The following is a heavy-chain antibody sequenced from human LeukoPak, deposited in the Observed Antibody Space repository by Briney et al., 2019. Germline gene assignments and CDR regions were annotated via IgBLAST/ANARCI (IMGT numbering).Heavy chain of an antibody. CDR2: ISGSGDST. D-gene: IGHD1-26*01. V-gene: IGHV3-23*01. J-gene: IGHJ4*02. CDR1: GFTFSSYA. Sequence: GGSLRLSCAASGFTFSSYAMSWVRQAPGKGLEWVSGISGSGDSTDYANSVKGRFTISRDNSKNTLYLQLNSLIAEDTAVYFWGKGGGGMNSGSNYGGGAPLVTVS. CDR3: GKGGGGMNSGSNY.